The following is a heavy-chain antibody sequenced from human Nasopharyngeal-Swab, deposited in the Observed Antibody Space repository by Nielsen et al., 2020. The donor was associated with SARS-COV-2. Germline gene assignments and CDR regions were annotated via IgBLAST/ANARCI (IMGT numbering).Heavy chain of an antibody. J-gene: IGHJ4*02. CDR1: GGSISSSSYY. CDR2: IYYSGST. V-gene: IGHV4-39*01. CDR3: ARHLSWWLVTSYYFDY. D-gene: IGHD6-19*01. Sequence: SETLSLTCTVSGGSISSSSYYWGWIRQPPGKGLEWIGSIYYSGSTYYNPSLKSRVTISADTSKNQFSLKLSSVTAADTAVYYCARHLSWWLVTSYYFDYWGQGTLATVSS.